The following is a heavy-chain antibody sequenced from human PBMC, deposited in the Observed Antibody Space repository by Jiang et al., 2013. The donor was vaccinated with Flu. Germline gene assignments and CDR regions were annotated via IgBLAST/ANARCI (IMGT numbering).Heavy chain of an antibody. Sequence: SGAEVKKPGASVKVPCKASGYTFIGYYMHWVRQAPGQGLEWMGWINPNSGGTNYAQKFQGRVTMTRDTSISTAYMELTRLRSDDTAVYYCARDQDYFYGGNSPTDYWGQGTLVTVSS. CDR2: INPNSGGT. J-gene: IGHJ4*02. D-gene: IGHD4-23*01. CDR3: ARDQDYFYGGNSPTDY. V-gene: IGHV1-2*02. CDR1: GYTFIGYY.